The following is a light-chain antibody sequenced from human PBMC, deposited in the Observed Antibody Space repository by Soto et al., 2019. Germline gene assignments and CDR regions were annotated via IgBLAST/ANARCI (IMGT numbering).Light chain of an antibody. J-gene: IGKJ3*01. Sequence: DIQMTQSPSSLSASVGDRVTITCQARQDIPQYLNWYQQKPGKPPHLLIYGASTLETGVPSRFSGRGYGTYFTFTISTLQPEDIATYYCQQHEDFPLTFGPGNTVVI. V-gene: IGKV1-33*01. CDR1: QDIPQY. CDR3: QQHEDFPLT. CDR2: GAS.